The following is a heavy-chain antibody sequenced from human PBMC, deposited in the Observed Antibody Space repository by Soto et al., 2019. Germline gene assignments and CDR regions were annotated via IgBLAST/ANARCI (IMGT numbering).Heavy chain of an antibody. D-gene: IGHD3-3*01. CDR3: SRLMTYYDFSPDVDYYYYYMDV. V-gene: IGHV4-39*01. CDR1: GGSISSSSYY. J-gene: IGHJ6*03. CDR2: IYYSGST. Sequence: PSETLSLTCTVSGGSISSSSYYWGWIRQPPGKRLEWIGSIYYSGSTYYNPSLKSRVTISVDTSKNQFSLKLSSVTAADTAVYYCSRLMTYYDFSPDVDYYYYYMDVWGKGTTVTVSS.